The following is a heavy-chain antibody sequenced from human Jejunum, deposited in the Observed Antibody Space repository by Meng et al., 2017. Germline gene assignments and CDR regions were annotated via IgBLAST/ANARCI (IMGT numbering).Heavy chain of an antibody. D-gene: IGHD6-13*01. CDR3: AKLRSKDGIAAAGDN. V-gene: IGHV3-23*04. CDR1: GSTFSRYW. J-gene: IGHJ4*02. CDR2: ISGSGGST. Sequence: VKLVESGGGLVQPGGSLRLSCAASGSTFSRYWMHWVRQAPGKGLDWVSAISGSGGSTAHADSVKGRFTISRDNSKNTLYLQMNSLRAEDTAIYYCAKLRSKDGIAAAGDNWGQGTLVTVSS.